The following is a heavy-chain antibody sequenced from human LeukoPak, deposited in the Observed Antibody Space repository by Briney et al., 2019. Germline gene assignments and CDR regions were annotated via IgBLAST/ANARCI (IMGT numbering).Heavy chain of an antibody. Sequence: GGSLRLSCAASRFTFTTYSMNWVRQAPGKGLEWVSSISSSGGHIYYADSVRGRFTVSRDNAENSLFLQMNSLRVEDTAVYYCARSIGSDWSPFDYWGQGTLVSVSS. CDR1: RFTFTTYS. CDR3: ARSIGSDWSPFDY. CDR2: ISSSGGHI. D-gene: IGHD3-9*01. J-gene: IGHJ4*02. V-gene: IGHV3-21*01.